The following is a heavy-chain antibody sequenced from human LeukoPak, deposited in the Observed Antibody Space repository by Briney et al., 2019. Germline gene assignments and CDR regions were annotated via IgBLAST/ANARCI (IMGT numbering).Heavy chain of an antibody. J-gene: IGHJ4*02. Sequence: GGSLRLSCAASGLTLSDNYMSWVRQAPGKGLEWVSVIYNTGSTYYADSVKGRFTISRDNAKKSLYLQMNSLRAEDTAVYYCARGSSAGASLRHDYWGQGTLVTVSS. CDR2: IYNTGST. CDR3: ARGSSAGASLRHDY. D-gene: IGHD1-26*01. V-gene: IGHV3-66*01. CDR1: GLTLSDNY.